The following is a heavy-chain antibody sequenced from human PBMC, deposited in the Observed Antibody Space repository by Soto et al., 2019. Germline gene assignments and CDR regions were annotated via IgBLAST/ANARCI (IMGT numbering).Heavy chain of an antibody. CDR3: ARDCSSTSCPTYGMDV. D-gene: IGHD2-2*01. Sequence: WGSLRLSCAASGFTFISYAMHWFRHAPGKGLEWVAVISYDGSNKYYADSVKGRFTISRDNSKNTLYLQMNSLRAEDTAVYYCARDCSSTSCPTYGMDVWGQGTTVTVSS. CDR2: ISYDGSNK. V-gene: IGHV3-30-3*01. J-gene: IGHJ6*02. CDR1: GFTFISYA.